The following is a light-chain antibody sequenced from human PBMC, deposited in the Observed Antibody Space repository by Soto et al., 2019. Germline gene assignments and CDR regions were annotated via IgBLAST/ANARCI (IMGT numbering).Light chain of an antibody. V-gene: IGLV2-14*01. Sequence: QSALTQPASVSGSPGQSITISCTGTSSDVGGYNYVSWYQQHPGKAPKLMIYDVSNRPSGVSNRFSGTKSGNTASLTISGRQAEDEADYYCGSYTSSSTYVFGTGTKLTVL. CDR1: SSDVGGYNY. CDR2: DVS. CDR3: GSYTSSSTYV. J-gene: IGLJ1*01.